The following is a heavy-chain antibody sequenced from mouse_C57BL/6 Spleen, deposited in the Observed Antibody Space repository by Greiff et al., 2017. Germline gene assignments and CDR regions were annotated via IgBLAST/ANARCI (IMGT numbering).Heavy chain of an antibody. V-gene: IGHV1-55*01. J-gene: IGHJ2*01. CDR3: ARRRVGGY. Sequence: VQLMESGAELVKPGASVKMSCKASGYTFTSYWITWVKQRPGQGLEWIGDIYPGSGSTNYNEKFKSKATLTVDTSSSTAYQQLSSRTSEDSAVVYCARRRVGGYWGQGTTLTVSS. CDR1: GYTFTSYW. D-gene: IGHD1-3*01. CDR2: IYPGSGST.